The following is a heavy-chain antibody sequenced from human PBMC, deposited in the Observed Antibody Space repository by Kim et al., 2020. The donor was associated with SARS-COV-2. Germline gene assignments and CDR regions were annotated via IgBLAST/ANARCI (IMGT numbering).Heavy chain of an antibody. Sequence: GGSLRLSCAASGFTFSSYDMHWVRQAPGKGLEWVAVISYDGSNKYYADSVKGRFTISRDNSKNTLYLQMNSLRAEDTAVYYCAREQGIAAAGTDYFDYWGQGTLVTVSS. V-gene: IGHV3-30-3*01. CDR1: GFTFSSYD. J-gene: IGHJ4*02. CDR2: ISYDGSNK. CDR3: AREQGIAAAGTDYFDY. D-gene: IGHD6-13*01.